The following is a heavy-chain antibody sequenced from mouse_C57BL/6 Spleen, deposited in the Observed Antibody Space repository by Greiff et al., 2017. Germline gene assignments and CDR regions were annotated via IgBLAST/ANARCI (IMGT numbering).Heavy chain of an antibody. CDR1: GYTFTSYG. V-gene: IGHV1-81*01. J-gene: IGHJ3*01. Sequence: QVQLQQSGAELARPGASVKLSCKASGYTFTSYGISWVKQRTGQGLEWIGEIYPRSGNTYYNEKFKGKATLTADKSSSTAYMELRSLTSEDSAVYVCAKIPIYYDYPAYWGQGTLVTVSA. D-gene: IGHD2-4*01. CDR2: IYPRSGNT. CDR3: AKIPIYYDYPAY.